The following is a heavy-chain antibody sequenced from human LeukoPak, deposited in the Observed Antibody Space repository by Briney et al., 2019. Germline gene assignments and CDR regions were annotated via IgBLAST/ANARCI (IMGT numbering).Heavy chain of an antibody. CDR3: ARTSSGWYYFDY. Sequence: SETLSLTCTVSGGSISSYYWSWIRQPPGKGLEWIGYIYYSGSTNYNPSLKSRVTISVDTSKNQFSLKLSSVTAADTAVYYCARTSSGWYYFDYWGQGTLVTVSS. V-gene: IGHV4-59*08. D-gene: IGHD6-19*01. J-gene: IGHJ4*02. CDR2: IYYSGST. CDR1: GGSISSYY.